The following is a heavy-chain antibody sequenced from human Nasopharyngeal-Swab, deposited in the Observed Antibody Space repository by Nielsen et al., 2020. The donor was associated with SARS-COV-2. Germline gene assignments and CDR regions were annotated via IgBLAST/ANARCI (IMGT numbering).Heavy chain of an antibody. CDR3: ATARYCTMMSCVTFYYYMDV. CDR2: ISWNSGST. CDR1: GFTFDDYA. Sequence: GGSLRLSCAASGFTFDDYAMHWVRQAPGKGLEWVSGISWNSGSTGYADSVKGRFTISRDNAKNSLYLQMNSLRAEDTALYYCATARYCTMMSCVTFYYYMDVWGKGTTVTVSS. V-gene: IGHV3-9*01. J-gene: IGHJ6*03. D-gene: IGHD2-8*01.